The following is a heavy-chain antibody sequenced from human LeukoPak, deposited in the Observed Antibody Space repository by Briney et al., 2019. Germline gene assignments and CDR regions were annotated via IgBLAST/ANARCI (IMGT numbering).Heavy chain of an antibody. CDR3: ARDFRIVAARQGLGTDY. CDR1: GGSISSSSYY. D-gene: IGHD6-6*01. J-gene: IGHJ4*02. V-gene: IGHV4-39*07. Sequence: PSETLSLTCTVSGGSISSSSYYWGWIRQPPGKGLEWIVSIYYSGSTYYNPSLKSRVTISVDTSKNQFSLKLSSVTAADTAVYYCARDFRIVAARQGLGTDYWGQGTLVTVSS. CDR2: IYYSGST.